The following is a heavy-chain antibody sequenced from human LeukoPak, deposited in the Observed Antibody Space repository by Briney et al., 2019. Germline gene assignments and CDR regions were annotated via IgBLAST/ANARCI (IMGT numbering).Heavy chain of an antibody. Sequence: GGSLRLSCAASGFTFSSYGLHWVRQAPGKGLEWVAVIWFDGNEKYYADSVKGRFTISRDNSKNTLYLQMNSLRAEDTAVYYCARVGKVGTTYPIFASWGQGTLVTVSS. V-gene: IGHV3-33*01. D-gene: IGHD1-1*01. CDR1: GFTFSSYG. CDR3: ARVGKVGTTYPIFAS. J-gene: IGHJ5*01. CDR2: IWFDGNEK.